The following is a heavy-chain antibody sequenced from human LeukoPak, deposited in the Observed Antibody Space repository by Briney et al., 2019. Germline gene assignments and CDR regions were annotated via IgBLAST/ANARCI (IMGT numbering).Heavy chain of an antibody. CDR1: GGTFSSYA. CDR2: IIPIFGTA. D-gene: IGHD2-2*01. Sequence: SVKVSCKASGGTFSSYAISWVRQAPGQGLEWMGGIIPIFGTANYAQKFQGRVTITADESTSTAYMELSSLRSEDTAVYYCTRDLGYCSSTSCYGWFDPWGQGTLVTVSS. V-gene: IGHV1-69*01. CDR3: TRDLGYCSSTSCYGWFDP. J-gene: IGHJ5*02.